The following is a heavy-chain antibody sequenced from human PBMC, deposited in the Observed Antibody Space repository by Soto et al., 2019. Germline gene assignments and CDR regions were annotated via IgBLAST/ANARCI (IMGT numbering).Heavy chain of an antibody. CDR2: IKQDGGDQ. CDR3: ARDEAIDY. CDR1: GFTFSNYW. V-gene: IGHV3-7*03. Sequence: GGSLRLSCTASGFTFSNYWMSWVRQAPGKGLEWVANIKQDGGDQYYVDSVKGRFSISRDNAKNSLYLQMNSLRAEDTAVYYCARDEAIDYWGQGTLVTVSS. J-gene: IGHJ4*02.